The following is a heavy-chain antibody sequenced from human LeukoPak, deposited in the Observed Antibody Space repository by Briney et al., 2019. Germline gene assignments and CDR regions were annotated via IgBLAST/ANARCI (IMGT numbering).Heavy chain of an antibody. V-gene: IGHV1-69*05. CDR2: IIPIFGTA. CDR1: GGTFSSYA. Sequence: TVKVSCKASGGTFSSYAISWVRQAPGQGLEWMGRIIPIFGTANYAQKFQGRVTITTDESTSTAYMELSSLRSEDTAVYYCAVWYYGSGSYYTPPDYWGQGTLVTVSS. CDR3: AVWYYGSGSYYTPPDY. D-gene: IGHD3-10*01. J-gene: IGHJ4*02.